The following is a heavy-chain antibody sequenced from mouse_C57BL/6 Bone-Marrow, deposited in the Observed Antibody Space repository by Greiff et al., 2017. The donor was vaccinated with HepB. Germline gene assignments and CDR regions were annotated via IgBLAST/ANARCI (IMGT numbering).Heavy chain of an antibody. CDR1: GYAFSSSW. J-gene: IGHJ2*01. D-gene: IGHD2-1*01. CDR2: IYPGDGDT. CDR3: AVYGSYDY. Sequence: QVQLQQSGPELVKPGASVKISCKASGYAFSSSWMNWVKQRTGKGLEWIGRIYPGDGDTNYNGKFKGKATLTAAKSYSTAYMQLSSLTSEDSAVYFCAVYGSYDYWGQGTTLTVSS. V-gene: IGHV1-82*01.